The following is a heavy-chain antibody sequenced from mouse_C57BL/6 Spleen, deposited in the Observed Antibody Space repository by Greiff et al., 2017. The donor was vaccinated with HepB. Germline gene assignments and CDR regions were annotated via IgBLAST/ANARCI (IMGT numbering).Heavy chain of an antibody. CDR2: IYPGDGDT. Sequence: QVQLQQSGAELVKPGASVKISCKASGYAFSSYWMNWVKQRPGKGLEWIGQIYPGDGDTNYNGKFKGKATLTADKSSSTAYMQLSSRTSEDSAVYFCARGGEGYYGTRYFYYWGQGTTLTVSS. CDR3: ARGGEGYYGTRYFYY. D-gene: IGHD2-1*01. J-gene: IGHJ2*01. CDR1: GYAFSSYW. V-gene: IGHV1-80*01.